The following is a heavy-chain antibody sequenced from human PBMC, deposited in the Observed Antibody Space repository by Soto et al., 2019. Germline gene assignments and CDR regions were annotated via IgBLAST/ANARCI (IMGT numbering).Heavy chain of an antibody. J-gene: IGHJ6*02. CDR2: IDPSDSYT. CDR1: GYSFTSYW. CDR3: ARRLLGYCSGGSCESSYYYYGMGV. D-gene: IGHD2-15*01. V-gene: IGHV5-10-1*01. Sequence: GESLKISCKGSGYSFTSYWISWVRQMPGKGLEWMGRIDPSDSYTNYSPSFQGHVTISADKSISTAYLQWSSLKASDTAMYYCARRLLGYCSGGSCESSYYYYGMGVWGQGTTVTVSS.